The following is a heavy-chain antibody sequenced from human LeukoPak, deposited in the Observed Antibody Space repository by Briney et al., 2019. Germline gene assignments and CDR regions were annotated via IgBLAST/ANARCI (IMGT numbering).Heavy chain of an antibody. CDR3: AKDSFSYNGIFDALDV. D-gene: IGHD2-8*01. CDR1: GFTFSSYA. Sequence: GGSLRLSCAASGFTFSSYAMTWVRQAPGEGLEWVSSTGPVHYADSVKGRFTISRDDSKNTLFLQMNSLRAEDTAIYYCAKDSFSYNGIFDALDVWGQGTMVTVSS. CDR2: TGPV. J-gene: IGHJ3*01. V-gene: IGHV3-23*01.